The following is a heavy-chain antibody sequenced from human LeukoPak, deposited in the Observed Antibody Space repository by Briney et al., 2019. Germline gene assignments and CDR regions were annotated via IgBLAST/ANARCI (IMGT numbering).Heavy chain of an antibody. J-gene: IGHJ4*02. CDR2: INHSGST. D-gene: IGHD2-2*01. CDR1: GGSFSGYY. CDR3: ASALVTSWTYYFDY. V-gene: IGHV4-34*01. Sequence: PSETLSLTCAVYGGSFSGYYWSWIRQPPGKGLEWIGEINHSGSTNYNPSLKSRVTVSVDTSKNQFSLKLSSVSAADTAVYYCASALVTSWTYYFDYWGQGTLVTVSS.